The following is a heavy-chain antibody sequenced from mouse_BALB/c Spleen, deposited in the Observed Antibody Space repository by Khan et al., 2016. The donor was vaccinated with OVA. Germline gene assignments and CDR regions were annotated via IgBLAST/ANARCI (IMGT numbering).Heavy chain of an antibody. CDR2: INPTSGYT. J-gene: IGHJ2*01. D-gene: IGHD1-1*01. CDR1: GYTFTTYW. V-gene: IGHV1-7*01. CDR3: TRGRIDY. Sequence: QVQLQQSGAELAKPGATVKMSCKASGYTFTTYWMHWVKQRPGQGLEWIGYINPTSGYTKYNERFKDKATLSAEKSSSTAYMQLSSLTSVDSAVYYCTRGRIDYWGQGTTLTVSS.